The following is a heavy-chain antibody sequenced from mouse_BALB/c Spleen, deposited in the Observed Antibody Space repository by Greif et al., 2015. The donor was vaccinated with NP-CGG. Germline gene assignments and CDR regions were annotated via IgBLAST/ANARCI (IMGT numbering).Heavy chain of an antibody. J-gene: IGHJ4*01. CDR2: INPYNGGT. V-gene: IGHV1-26*01. D-gene: IGHD1-1*01. CDR1: GYSFTAYS. CDR3: ARWDYYGYAMDY. Sequence: VQLQQSGPELVKPGASMKISCKASGYSFTAYSMNWVKQSHRKNLEWIGLINPYNGGTSYNQKFKGKATLTVDKSSSTAYMELLSLTSEDSAVYYCARWDYYGYAMDYWGQGTSVTVSS.